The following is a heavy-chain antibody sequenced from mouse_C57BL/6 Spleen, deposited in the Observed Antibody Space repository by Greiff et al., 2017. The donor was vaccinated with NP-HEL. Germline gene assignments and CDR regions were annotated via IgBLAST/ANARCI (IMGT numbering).Heavy chain of an antibody. CDR1: GYSFTDYN. CDR3: ARFPYYGSSYDAMDY. CDR2: INPNYGTT. Sequence: VQLKESGPELVKPGASVKISCKASGYSFTDYNMNWVKQSNGKSLEWIGVINPNYGTTSYNQKFKGKATLTVDQSSSTAYMQLNSLTSEDSAVYYCARFPYYGSSYDAMDYWGQGTSVTVSS. D-gene: IGHD1-1*01. V-gene: IGHV1-39*01. J-gene: IGHJ4*01.